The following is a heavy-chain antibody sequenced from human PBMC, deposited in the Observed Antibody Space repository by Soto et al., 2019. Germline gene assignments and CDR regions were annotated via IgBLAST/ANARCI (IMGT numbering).Heavy chain of an antibody. Sequence: QVQLQESGPGLMQPSQTLSLTCTVSGGSIGSGGYWWSWIRRHPGRGLEWIGFVSYTGNTQYTPSLKSRVNISVDTSTKQFSLKLSSVTAADTAVYYSATGTLVWGQGTLVTVSS. D-gene: IGHD2-2*01. V-gene: IGHV4-31*03. CDR3: ATGTLV. CDR2: VSYTGNT. J-gene: IGHJ4*02. CDR1: GGSIGSGGYW.